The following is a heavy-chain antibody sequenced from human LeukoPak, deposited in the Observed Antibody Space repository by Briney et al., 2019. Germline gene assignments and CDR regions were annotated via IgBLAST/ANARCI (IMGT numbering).Heavy chain of an antibody. V-gene: IGHV3-74*01. CDR3: TRVEVAGTRAFDI. Sequence: RPGGSLRLSCAASGFTFSSYWMHWVRQAPGKGLVWVSRINSDGSSTSYADSVKGRFTISRDNAKNTLYLQMNSLRDDDTAVYYCTRVEVAGTRAFDIWGQGTMVTVSS. CDR2: INSDGSST. J-gene: IGHJ3*02. CDR1: GFTFSSYW. D-gene: IGHD6-19*01.